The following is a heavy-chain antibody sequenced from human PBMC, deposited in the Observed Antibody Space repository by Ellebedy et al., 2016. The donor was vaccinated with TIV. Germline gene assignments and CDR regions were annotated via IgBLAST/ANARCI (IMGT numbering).Heavy chain of an antibody. CDR1: GYNFTSYD. CDR2: MNPNSGNT. D-gene: IGHD3-9*01. Sequence: ASVKVSCKASGYNFTSYDINWVRQATAQGLEWLGLMNPNSGNTGYAQKFHGRVTMTRNTSISTAYMELSSLRSEDTAVYYCARPKNFDWPMEWGQGTLVTVSS. CDR3: ARPKNFDWPME. V-gene: IGHV1-8*01. J-gene: IGHJ4*02.